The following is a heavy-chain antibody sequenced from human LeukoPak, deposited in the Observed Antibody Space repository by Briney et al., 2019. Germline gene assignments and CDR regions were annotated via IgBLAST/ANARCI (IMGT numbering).Heavy chain of an antibody. J-gene: IGHJ4*02. Sequence: SGGSLRLSCAASGFTFSSYAMSWVRQAPGKGLEWVSAISGSGGSTYYADSVKGRFTISRDNSKNTLYLQMNSLRAEDTVVYYCAKDQVVLMVSSSFDYWGQGTLVTVSS. CDR1: GFTFSSYA. CDR2: ISGSGGST. D-gene: IGHD2-8*01. V-gene: IGHV3-23*01. CDR3: AKDQVVLMVSSSFDY.